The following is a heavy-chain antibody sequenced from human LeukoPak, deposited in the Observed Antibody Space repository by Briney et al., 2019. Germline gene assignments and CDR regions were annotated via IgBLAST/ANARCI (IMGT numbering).Heavy chain of an antibody. D-gene: IGHD1-26*01. Sequence: GESLQISCKGSGYSFTNYWIGWVRQMPGKGLTWMGIIYHGDSDARYSPSFQGQVTISADKSISTAYLQWSSLKASDTGMYYCARRRDLYSGSYYPFDYWGQGTLVTVSS. CDR2: IYHGDSDA. V-gene: IGHV5-51*01. CDR1: GYSFTNYW. CDR3: ARRRDLYSGSYYPFDY. J-gene: IGHJ4*02.